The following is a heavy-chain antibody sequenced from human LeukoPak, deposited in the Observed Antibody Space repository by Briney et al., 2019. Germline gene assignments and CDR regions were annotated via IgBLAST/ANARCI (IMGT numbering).Heavy chain of an antibody. Sequence: GGSLRLSCAASGFTFSDYYMSWIRQAPGKGLEWVSAITGSGGNTYYADSVKGRFTISRDNSKNTVFLQMNSLRAEDTAVYYCAKWGDYDVLTGYYVSDYWGQGTLVTASS. V-gene: IGHV3-23*01. J-gene: IGHJ4*02. CDR2: ITGSGGNT. CDR3: AKWGDYDVLTGYYVSDY. CDR1: GFTFSDYY. D-gene: IGHD3-9*01.